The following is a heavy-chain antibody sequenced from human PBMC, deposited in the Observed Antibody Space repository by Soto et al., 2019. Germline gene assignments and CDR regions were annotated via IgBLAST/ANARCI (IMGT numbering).Heavy chain of an antibody. Sequence: SEDLSLPRGVSGGSLSRGGYFWSLFRQPPGKGLEWIGYIYHSGSTYYNPSLKSRVTISVDRSKNQFSLKLSSVTAADTAVYYCAAGGGLPRYYSGQGTLVTVSS. CDR3: AAGGGLPRYY. CDR2: IYHSGST. D-gene: IGHD5-12*01. V-gene: IGHV4-30-2*01. CDR1: GGSLSRGGYF. J-gene: IGHJ4*02.